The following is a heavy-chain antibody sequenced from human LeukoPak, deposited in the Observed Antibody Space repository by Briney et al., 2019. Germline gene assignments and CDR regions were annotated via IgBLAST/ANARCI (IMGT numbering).Heavy chain of an antibody. D-gene: IGHD3-9*01. CDR2: IYYSGST. CDR3: ARGTRLSGAGDY. CDR1: GGSISSTNYF. Sequence: SETLSLTCTVSGGSISSTNYFWGWIGQPPGMGLEWIGSIYYSGSTYYNPSPKSRVTISVDTSKNQFSLKLSSVTAADSAVYYCARGTRLSGAGDYWGQGTLATVSS. J-gene: IGHJ4*02. V-gene: IGHV4-39*01.